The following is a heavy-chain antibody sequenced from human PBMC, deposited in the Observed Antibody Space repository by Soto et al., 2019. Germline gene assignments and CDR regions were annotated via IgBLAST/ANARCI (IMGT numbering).Heavy chain of an antibody. CDR2: IDWDDDK. CDR1: GFSLSTSGMC. CDR3: ARINGVPAARTDYYYYYYMDV. Sequence: GSGPTLVNPTQTLTLTCTFSGFSLSTSGMCVSWIRQPPGKALEWLARIDWDDDKYYSTSLKTRLTISKDTSKNQVVLTMTNMDPVDTATYYCARINGVPAARTDYYYYYYMDVWGKGTTVTVSS. D-gene: IGHD2-2*01. V-gene: IGHV2-70*11. J-gene: IGHJ6*03.